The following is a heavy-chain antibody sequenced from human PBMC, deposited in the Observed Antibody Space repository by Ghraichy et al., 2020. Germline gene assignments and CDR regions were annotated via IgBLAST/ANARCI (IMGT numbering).Heavy chain of an antibody. D-gene: IGHD3-16*02. J-gene: IGHJ3*02. CDR3: ARGARDYRYRDAFDI. CDR2: IYYSGST. V-gene: IGHV4-39*07. Sequence: SETLSLTCTVSGGSISSSSYYWGWIRQPPGKGLEWIGSIYYSGSTYYNPSLKSRVTISVDTSKNQFSLKLSSVTAADTAVYYCARGARDYRYRDAFDIWGQGTMVTVSS. CDR1: GGSISSSSYY.